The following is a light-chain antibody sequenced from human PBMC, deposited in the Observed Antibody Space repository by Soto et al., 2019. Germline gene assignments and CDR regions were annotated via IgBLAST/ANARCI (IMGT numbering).Light chain of an antibody. J-gene: IGKJ4*01. CDR1: QSVSGK. CDR3: QQYDKWPLT. CDR2: GAS. Sequence: EIVLTQSPATLSVSPGETVSLSCRASQSVSGKLAWYQQKPGQAPRLLIFGASTRATGIPARFSGSGSGTDFTLTISSLQSEDFAVYICQQYDKWPLTFGGGTKVDIK. V-gene: IGKV3D-15*01.